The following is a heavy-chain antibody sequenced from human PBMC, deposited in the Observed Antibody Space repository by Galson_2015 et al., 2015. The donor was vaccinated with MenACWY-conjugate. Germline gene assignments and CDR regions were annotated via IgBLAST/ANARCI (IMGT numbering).Heavy chain of an antibody. CDR3: AKDMIHGDFGDFDY. V-gene: IGHV3-23*01. D-gene: IGHD4-17*01. Sequence: SLRLSCAASGFTFSSYAMNWVRQAPGKGLEWVSTISGSGGSTYYADSVKGRFTISRDNSKNTLSLLMKSLTAEDTAVYYCAKDMIHGDFGDFDYRGQGTRVTVSS. J-gene: IGHJ4*02. CDR1: GFTFSSYA. CDR2: ISGSGGST.